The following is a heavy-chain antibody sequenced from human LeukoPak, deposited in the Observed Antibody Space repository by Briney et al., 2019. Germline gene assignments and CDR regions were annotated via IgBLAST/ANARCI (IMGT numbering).Heavy chain of an antibody. Sequence: SEALSLTCTVSGGSISSGDYYWSWIRQPPGKGLEWIGYIYYSGSTYYNPSLKSRVTISVDTSKNQFSLKLSSVTAADTAVYYCARDRSGYSYGGDAFDIWGQGTMATVSS. CDR2: IYYSGST. V-gene: IGHV4-30-4*01. D-gene: IGHD5-18*01. J-gene: IGHJ3*02. CDR3: ARDRSGYSYGGDAFDI. CDR1: GGSISSGDYY.